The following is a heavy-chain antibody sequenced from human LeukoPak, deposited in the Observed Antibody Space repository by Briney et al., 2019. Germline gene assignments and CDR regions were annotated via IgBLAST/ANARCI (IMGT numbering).Heavy chain of an antibody. J-gene: IGHJ4*02. D-gene: IGHD3-10*01. CDR3: AKRGIVIRGLLIIGFHKEAYYFDH. Sequence: GGSLRLSCVVSGITLSNYAMTWGREAPGERREWGSGISGGAGGTIYADSVKGRFTISRDKSRNTVYLQMHNLRAEDTAVYFCAKRGIVIRGLLIIGFHKEAYYFDHWGQGILVTVSS. CDR2: ISGGAGGT. V-gene: IGHV3-23*01. CDR1: GITLSNYA.